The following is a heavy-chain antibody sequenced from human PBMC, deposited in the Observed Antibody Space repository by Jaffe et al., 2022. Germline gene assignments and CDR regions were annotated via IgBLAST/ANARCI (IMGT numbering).Heavy chain of an antibody. CDR2: IYHSGST. D-gene: IGHD5-18*01. CDR3: AREGDNVDTAMVGV. Sequence: QVQLQESGPGLVKPSETLSLTCAVSGYSISSGYYWGWIRQPPGKGLEWIGSIYHSGSTYYNPSLKSRVTISVDTSKNQFSLKLSSVTAADTAVYYCAREGDNVDTAMVGVWGQGTMVTVSS. J-gene: IGHJ3*01. V-gene: IGHV4-38-2*02. CDR1: GYSISSGYY.